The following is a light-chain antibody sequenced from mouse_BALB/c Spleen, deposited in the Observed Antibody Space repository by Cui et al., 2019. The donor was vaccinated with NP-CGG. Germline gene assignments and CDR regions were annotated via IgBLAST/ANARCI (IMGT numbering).Light chain of an antibody. CDR3: ALWYSNHWV. CDR1: TGAVTTSNY. CDR2: GTN. Sequence: QAVVTQESALTTSPGETVTLTCRSNTGAVTTSNYANWVQEKPDHLSTGLLGGTNNRAPGVPARFSGSLIGDKAALTITGAQTEDEAIYFCALWYSNHWVFGGGTKLTVL. V-gene: IGLV1*01. J-gene: IGLJ1*01.